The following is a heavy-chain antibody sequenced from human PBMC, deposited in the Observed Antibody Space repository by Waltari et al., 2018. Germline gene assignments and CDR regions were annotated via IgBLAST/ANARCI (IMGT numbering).Heavy chain of an antibody. J-gene: IGHJ3*02. V-gene: IGHV1-69*05. CDR3: ARVRKGYDYPSPAKDAFDI. Sequence: QVQLVQSGAEVMKPGSSVTVSCKASGGTFSSYAIICVRQAPGQWLEWMGGMIHIIGTANYAKKFQGRVTMTTDETTSTDYMELSSLRSEDTAVYYCARVRKGYDYPSPAKDAFDIWGQGTMVTVSS. D-gene: IGHD5-12*01. CDR2: MIHIIGTA. CDR1: GGTFSSYA.